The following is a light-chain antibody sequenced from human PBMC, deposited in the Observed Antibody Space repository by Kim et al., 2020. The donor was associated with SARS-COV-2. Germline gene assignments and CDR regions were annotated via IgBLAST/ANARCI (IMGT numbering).Light chain of an antibody. V-gene: IGLV1-40*01. Sequence: QRVTTSCTGSRSNIGAGYDVHWYQQLPGTAPKLLIYGNSNRPSGVPDRFSASKSGTSASLAITGLQAEDEADYYCQSYDSSLSGWVFGGGTQLTVL. CDR3: QSYDSSLSGWV. CDR1: RSNIGAGYD. J-gene: IGLJ3*02. CDR2: GNS.